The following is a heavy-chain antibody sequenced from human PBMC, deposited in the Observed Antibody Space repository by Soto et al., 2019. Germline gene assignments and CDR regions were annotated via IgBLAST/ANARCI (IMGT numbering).Heavy chain of an antibody. V-gene: IGHV4-59*08. CDR1: GASITTYY. Sequence: QVQLQESGPGLVKPSETLSLTCTVSGASITTYYWAWIRQPPGKGLEYIGHVYYTGSADYSPSLKSRVPMSVDTSKTQFSLKLNSVTAADTALYYCVRHENGGTYPLDYWGQGTLVSVSS. D-gene: IGHD1-26*01. CDR3: VRHENGGTYPLDY. J-gene: IGHJ4*02. CDR2: VYYTGSA.